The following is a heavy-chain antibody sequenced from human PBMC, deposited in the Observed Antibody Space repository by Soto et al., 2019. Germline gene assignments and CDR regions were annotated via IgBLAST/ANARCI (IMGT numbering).Heavy chain of an antibody. CDR3: AGMEYLDSSGYPFDY. CDR2: IYFRGTT. Sequence: PSETLSLTCTVSGGSISSYYWSWIRQPPGKGLEWIGYIYFRGTTNYNPSLKSRVTMSADTSKNQFSLKLNSVTAADTAVYYCAGMEYLDSSGYPFDYWGQGMMVTVSS. J-gene: IGHJ4*02. D-gene: IGHD3-22*01. CDR1: GGSISSYY. V-gene: IGHV4-59*01.